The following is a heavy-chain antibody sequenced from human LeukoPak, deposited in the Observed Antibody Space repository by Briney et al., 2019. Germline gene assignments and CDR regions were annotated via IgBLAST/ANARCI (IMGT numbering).Heavy chain of an antibody. Sequence: PSETLSLTCTVSGGSISSYYWSWIRQPPGKGLEWIGYIYYSGSTNYNPSLKSRVTISVDTSKNQFSLKLSSVTAADTAVHYCARDRDCTNGVCYGDYYYMDVWGKGTTVTVSS. CDR1: GGSISSYY. D-gene: IGHD2-8*01. CDR3: ARDRDCTNGVCYGDYYYMDV. V-gene: IGHV4-59*01. J-gene: IGHJ6*03. CDR2: IYYSGST.